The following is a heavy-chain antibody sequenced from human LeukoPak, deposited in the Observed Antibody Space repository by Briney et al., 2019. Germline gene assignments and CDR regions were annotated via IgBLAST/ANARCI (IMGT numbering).Heavy chain of an antibody. CDR3: ARLEQRWSFDI. Sequence: GESLKISCKGSGYSFSSYWIGWVRQMPGKGLEWMGIIYPSDSGTRYSPSFQGQVTISADKSISTAYLQWSSLKASDTAMYYCARLEQRWSFDIWGQGTMVTVSS. CDR2: IYPSDSGT. J-gene: IGHJ3*02. CDR1: GYSFSSYW. V-gene: IGHV5-51*01. D-gene: IGHD6-25*01.